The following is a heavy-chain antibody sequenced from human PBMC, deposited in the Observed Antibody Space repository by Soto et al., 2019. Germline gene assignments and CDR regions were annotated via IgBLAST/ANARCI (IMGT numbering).Heavy chain of an antibody. J-gene: IGHJ4*02. V-gene: IGHV3-74*01. CDR2: GDSAGSGT. CDR3: GTIFEH. Sequence: VPLVESGGGSVQPGGSLRLSCVASGINFSGFWRHWVRQVPGKGLEWVARGDSAGSGTSYADFVKGRFTVSRDNAKNTVSLQMDSLRVEDTAVYYCGTIFEHWGQGIPVTVSS. CDR1: GINFSGFW.